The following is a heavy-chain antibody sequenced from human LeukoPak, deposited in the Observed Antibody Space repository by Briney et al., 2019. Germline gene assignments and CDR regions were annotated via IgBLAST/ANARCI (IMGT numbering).Heavy chain of an antibody. Sequence: SETLSLTCAVYGGSFSGFYWSWIRQPPGKGLEWIGEINHSGSTYYNPSLKSRVTISVDTSKKQFSLKVTSVTAADTAVYYCATLGEYYDTSGYYYNWGQGTLVTVSS. CDR1: GGSFSGFY. D-gene: IGHD3-22*01. CDR2: INHSGST. J-gene: IGHJ4*02. CDR3: ATLGEYYDTSGYYYN. V-gene: IGHV4-34*01.